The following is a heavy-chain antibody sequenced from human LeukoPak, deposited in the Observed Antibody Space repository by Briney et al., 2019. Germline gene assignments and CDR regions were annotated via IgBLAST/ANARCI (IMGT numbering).Heavy chain of an antibody. D-gene: IGHD1-26*01. CDR1: GFTFSSYA. CDR2: LSGGGGSA. J-gene: IGHJ6*02. CDR3: AKAVGATRGYYYSGMDV. V-gene: IGHV3-23*01. Sequence: GGSLRLSCAASGFTFSSYAMTWVRQAPGKGLEWVSALSGGGGSAYYADSVKGRFTISRDSSMNTLYLQMNSLTAGDTAVYYCAKAVGATRGYYYSGMDVWGQGTTVTVSS.